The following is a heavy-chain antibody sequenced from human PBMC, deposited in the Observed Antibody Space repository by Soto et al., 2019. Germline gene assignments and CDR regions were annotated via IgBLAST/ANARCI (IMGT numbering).Heavy chain of an antibody. CDR2: ISYDGRNK. D-gene: IGHD6-6*01. CDR1: GVTLSNYG. Sequence: GGSMRLACAASGVTLSNYGTHWVRQAPGKGLEWVAVISYDGRNKYYADSVKGRFTISRDNSKNTLYLQMNSLRAEDTAVYYCATVRGMAARRTYYFDYWGQGTLVTVSS. CDR3: ATVRGMAARRTYYFDY. V-gene: IGHV3-30*03. J-gene: IGHJ4*02.